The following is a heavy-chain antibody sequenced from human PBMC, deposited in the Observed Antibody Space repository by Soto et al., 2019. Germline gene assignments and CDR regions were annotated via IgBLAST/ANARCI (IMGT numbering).Heavy chain of an antibody. V-gene: IGHV3-15*07. CDR2: VKSKADGGTT. CDR3: ITGQTQYSGAFSFDC. J-gene: IGHJ4*02. Sequence: PGGSLRLSCAASGFTFSNAWMNWVRQAPGKGLEWVGRVKSKADGGTTDYAAAVKDRFTISRDDSRDTLYLQMNSLKTDDSAVYYCITGQTQYSGAFSFDCWGQGTLVTVSS. CDR1: GFTFSNAW. D-gene: IGHD1-26*01.